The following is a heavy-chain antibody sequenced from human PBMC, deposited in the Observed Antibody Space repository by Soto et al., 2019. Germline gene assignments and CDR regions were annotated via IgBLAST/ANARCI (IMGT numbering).Heavy chain of an antibody. J-gene: IGHJ4*02. Sequence: QPGGSLRLSCAASGFTFSSYGMHWVRQAPGKGLEWVAVISYDGSNKYYADSVKGRFTISRDNSKNTLYLQMNSLRAEDTAVYYCAKGGNPTTGTTEFDYWGQGTLVTVSS. V-gene: IGHV3-30*18. CDR3: AKGGNPTTGTTEFDY. D-gene: IGHD1-1*01. CDR1: GFTFSSYG. CDR2: ISYDGSNK.